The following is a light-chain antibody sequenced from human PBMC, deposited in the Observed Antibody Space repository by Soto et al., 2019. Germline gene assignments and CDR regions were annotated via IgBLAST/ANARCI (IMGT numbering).Light chain of an antibody. CDR2: WAS. CDR3: QQYYRPWT. J-gene: IGKJ1*01. V-gene: IGKV4-1*01. Sequence: DIVMTQSPDSLAVSLGERATINCKSSQSVLYSSNNKNYLAWYQQKPGQPPKLLIYWASTRESGVPARFSGSGSGADFTLTIGSLQAEDVAVYYCQQYYRPWTFGQGTKVEIK. CDR1: QSVLYSSNNKNY.